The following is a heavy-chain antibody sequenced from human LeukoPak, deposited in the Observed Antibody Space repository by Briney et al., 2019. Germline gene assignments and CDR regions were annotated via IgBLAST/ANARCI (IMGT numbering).Heavy chain of an antibody. CDR2: INPNSGGT. CDR3: ARLRLQHSNWFDP. Sequence: ASVKVSCKASGYTFTGYYMHWVRQAPGQGLEWMRWINPNSGGTNYAQKFQGRVTMTRDTSISTAYMELSRLRSDDTAVYYCARLRLQHSNWFDPWGQGTLVTVSS. J-gene: IGHJ5*02. D-gene: IGHD5-24*01. CDR1: GYTFTGYY. V-gene: IGHV1-2*02.